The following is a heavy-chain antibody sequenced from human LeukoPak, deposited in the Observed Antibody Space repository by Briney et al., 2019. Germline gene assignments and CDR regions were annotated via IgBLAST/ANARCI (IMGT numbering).Heavy chain of an antibody. Sequence: GGSLRLSCAASGFTFSSYSMNWVRQAPGKGLEWVSSISSSSSYIYYADSVKGQFTISRDNAKNSLYLQMNSLRAEDTAVYYCARVGSGSGSYWVDYWGQGTLVTVSS. CDR1: GFTFSSYS. CDR2: ISSSSSYI. CDR3: ARVGSGSGSYWVDY. J-gene: IGHJ4*02. D-gene: IGHD3-10*01. V-gene: IGHV3-21*01.